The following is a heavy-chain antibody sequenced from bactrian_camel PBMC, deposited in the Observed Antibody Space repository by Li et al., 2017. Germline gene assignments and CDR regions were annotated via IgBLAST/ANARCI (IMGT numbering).Heavy chain of an antibody. CDR3: VRRLWNSDYSLGY. CDR2: SISSGSTT. Sequence: QLVESGGGLVQPGGSLRLSRAASGFTFSSYAIYWVRQAPGKGLEWVSSISSGSTTYYADSMKGRFTISRDNAKNTVYLQMNSLKREDTAVYYCVRRLWNSDYSLGYWGQGTQVTVS. CDR1: GFTFSSYA. V-gene: IGHV3S25*01. D-gene: IGHD4*01. J-gene: IGHJ6*01.